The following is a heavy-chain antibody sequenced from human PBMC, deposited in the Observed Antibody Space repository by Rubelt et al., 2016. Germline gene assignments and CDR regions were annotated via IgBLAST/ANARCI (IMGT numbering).Heavy chain of an antibody. CDR2: ISWDGGST. J-gene: IGHJ4*02. D-gene: IGHD3-10*01. CDR3: AKDLLKLLWFGEGSDY. V-gene: IGHV3-43*01. Sequence: AASGFTFDDYTMHWVRQAPGKGLEWVSLISWDGGSTYYADSVKGRFTISRDNSKNSLYLQMNSLRTEDTALYYCAKDLLKLLWFGEGSDYWGQGTLVTVPS. CDR1: GFTFDDYT.